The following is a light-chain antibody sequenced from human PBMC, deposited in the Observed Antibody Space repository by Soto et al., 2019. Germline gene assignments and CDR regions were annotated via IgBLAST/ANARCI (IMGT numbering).Light chain of an antibody. V-gene: IGKV1-5*01. CDR1: QSISFW. Sequence: DIQVTQSPSSLSASVEDRVTITCRTNQSISFWLNWYQQKPGKAPKLLIYDASSLESGVPSRFSGSGSGTEFTLTISSLQPDDFATYYCQQFNSYSPGAFGQGTKVDI. CDR3: QQFNSYSPGA. CDR2: DAS. J-gene: IGKJ1*01.